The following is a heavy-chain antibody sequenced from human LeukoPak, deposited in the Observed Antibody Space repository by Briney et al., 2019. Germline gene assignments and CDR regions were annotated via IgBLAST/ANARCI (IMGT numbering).Heavy chain of an antibody. CDR3: AREISSGWLDAFDI. CDR1: GFTFSNYS. D-gene: IGHD6-19*01. V-gene: IGHV3-48*04. Sequence: GGSLRLSCAASGFTFSNYSMNWVRQAPGKGVEWLSYISGSGSTFYYADSVRGRFTISRDNAKNSLYLQMNSLRTDDTAVYYCAREISSGWLDAFDIWGQGTMVTVSS. J-gene: IGHJ3*02. CDR2: ISGSGSTF.